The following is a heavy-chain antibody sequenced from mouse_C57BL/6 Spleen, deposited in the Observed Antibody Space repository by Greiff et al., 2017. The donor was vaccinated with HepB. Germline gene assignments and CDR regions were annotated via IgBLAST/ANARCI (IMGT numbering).Heavy chain of an antibody. V-gene: IGHV1-26*01. Sequence: EVQLQQSGPELVKPGASVKISCKASGYTFTDYYMNWVKQSHGKSLEWIGDINPNNGGTSYNQKFKGKATLTVDKSSSTAYMELRSLTSEDSAVYYCARNGYYGYYFDYWGQGTTLTVSS. J-gene: IGHJ2*01. CDR2: INPNNGGT. CDR1: GYTFTDYY. D-gene: IGHD2-3*01. CDR3: ARNGYYGYYFDY.